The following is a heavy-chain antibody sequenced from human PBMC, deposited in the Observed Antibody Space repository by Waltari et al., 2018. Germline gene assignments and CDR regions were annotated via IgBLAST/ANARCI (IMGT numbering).Heavy chain of an antibody. CDR3: ARGGSYQNWFDP. CDR1: GGSISSHY. CDR2: IYYSGST. Sequence: QVQLQESGPGLVKPSETLSLTCTVSGGSISSHYWSWIRQPPGKGLEWIGYIYYSGSTNYNPSLKSRVTISVDTSKNQFSLKLSSVTAADTAVYYCARGGSYQNWFDPWGQGTLVTVSS. J-gene: IGHJ5*02. D-gene: IGHD1-26*01. V-gene: IGHV4-59*11.